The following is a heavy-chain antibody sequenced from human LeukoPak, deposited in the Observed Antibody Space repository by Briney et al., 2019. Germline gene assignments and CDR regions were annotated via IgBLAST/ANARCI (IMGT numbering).Heavy chain of an antibody. D-gene: IGHD6-13*01. CDR2: ISSSSSYI. Sequence: GGSLRLSCAASGFTFSSYSMNWVRQAPGKGLEWVSSISSSSSYIYYADSVKGRFTISRDSAKNSLYLQMNSLRAEDTAVYYCARDPALAAAGNFDYWGQGTLVTVSS. J-gene: IGHJ4*02. V-gene: IGHV3-21*01. CDR1: GFTFSSYS. CDR3: ARDPALAAAGNFDY.